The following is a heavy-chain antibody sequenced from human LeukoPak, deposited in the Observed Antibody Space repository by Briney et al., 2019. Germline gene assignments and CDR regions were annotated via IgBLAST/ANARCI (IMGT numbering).Heavy chain of an antibody. J-gene: IGHJ4*02. D-gene: IGHD6-19*01. CDR3: AKGRVGSGWYRFDY. CDR1: GFTFSSYG. V-gene: IGHV3-30*18. Sequence: GRSLRLPCAASGFTFSSYGMHWVRQAPGKGLEWVAVISYDGSNKYYADSVKGRFTISRDNSKNTLYLQMNSLRAEDTAVYYCAKGRVGSGWYRFDYWGQGTLVTVSS. CDR2: ISYDGSNK.